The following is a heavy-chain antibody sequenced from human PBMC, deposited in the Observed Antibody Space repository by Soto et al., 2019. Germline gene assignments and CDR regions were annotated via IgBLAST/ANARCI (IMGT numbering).Heavy chain of an antibody. Sequence: GGSLRLSCAASGFTFSSYAMSWVRQAPGKGLEWVSAISGSGGSTYYADSVKGRFTISRDNSKNTLYLQMNSLRAEDTAVYYCAKDRYCSNTSCYDQTDRSYWSQGTLVTVSS. CDR2: ISGSGGST. V-gene: IGHV3-23*01. D-gene: IGHD2-2*01. J-gene: IGHJ4*02. CDR1: GFTFSSYA. CDR3: AKDRYCSNTSCYDQTDRSY.